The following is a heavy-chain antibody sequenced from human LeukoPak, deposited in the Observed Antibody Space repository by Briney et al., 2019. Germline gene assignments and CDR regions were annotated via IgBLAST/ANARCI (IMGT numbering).Heavy chain of an antibody. V-gene: IGHV4-34*01. CDR1: GGSFSGYY. CDR3: ARRGIAAAGTRGGFDP. CDR2: INHSGST. D-gene: IGHD6-13*01. J-gene: IGHJ5*02. Sequence: PSETLSLTCAVYGGSFSGYYWSWIRQPPGKGLEWIGEINHSGSTNYNPSLKSRVTISVDTSKNQFSLKLSSVTAADTAVYYCARRGIAAAGTRGGFDPWGQGTLVTVSS.